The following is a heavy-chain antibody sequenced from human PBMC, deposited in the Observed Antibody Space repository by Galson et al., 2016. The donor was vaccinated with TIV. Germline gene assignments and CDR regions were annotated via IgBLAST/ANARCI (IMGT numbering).Heavy chain of an antibody. CDR3: AGSDSYQKYALDV. CDR2: INPKTGTI. V-gene: IGHV1-2*02. J-gene: IGHJ3*01. Sequence: VKVSCKASGYTFTGYFLHWVRQAPGHGPEWMGWINPKTGTITYAQNYQGRVTMTGDTSTSTVYMELNRLQSDDTAVYFCAGSDSYQKYALDVWGQGTMVAVSS. D-gene: IGHD3-16*02. CDR1: GYTFTGYF.